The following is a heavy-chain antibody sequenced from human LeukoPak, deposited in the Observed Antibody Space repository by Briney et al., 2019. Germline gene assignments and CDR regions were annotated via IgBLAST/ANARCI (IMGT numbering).Heavy chain of an antibody. J-gene: IGHJ4*02. CDR3: ARAMITFGGVIEL. CDR1: GYTFTSYD. Sequence: GASVKVSCEASGYTFTSYDINWVRQATGQGLEWMGWMNPNSGNTGYAQKFQGRVTMTRNTSISTAYMELSSLRSEDTAVYYCARAMITFGGVIELWGQGTLVTVSS. D-gene: IGHD3-16*02. CDR2: MNPNSGNT. V-gene: IGHV1-8*01.